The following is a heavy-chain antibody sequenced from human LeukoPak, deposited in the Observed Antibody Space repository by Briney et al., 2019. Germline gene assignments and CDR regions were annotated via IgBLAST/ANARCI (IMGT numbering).Heavy chain of an antibody. CDR1: GGTFSSYA. CDR3: ARREGSCSSTSCYSWDYYYYYMDV. V-gene: IGHV1-69*13. Sequence: GASVKVSCKASGGTFSSYAISWVRQAPGQGLEWMGGIIPIFGTANYAQKFQGRVTITADESTSTAYMELSSLRSEDTAVYYCARREGSCSSTSCYSWDYYYYYMDVWGKGITVTVSS. D-gene: IGHD2-2*01. J-gene: IGHJ6*03. CDR2: IIPIFGTA.